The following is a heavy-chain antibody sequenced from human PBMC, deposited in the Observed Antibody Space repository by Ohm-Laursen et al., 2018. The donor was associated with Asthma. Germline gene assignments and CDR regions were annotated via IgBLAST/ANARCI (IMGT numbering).Heavy chain of an antibody. CDR1: GGTFSSYA. D-gene: IGHD1-7*01. CDR3: ARRYNWNYGPYYYYYGMDV. Sequence: GASVKVSCKASGGTFSSYAISWVRQAPGQGLEWMGGIITIFGIANYAQKFQGRVTITADKSTSTAYMELSSLRSEDTAVYYCARRYNWNYGPYYYYYGMDVWGQGTTVTVSS. V-gene: IGHV1-69*10. J-gene: IGHJ6*02. CDR2: IITIFGIA.